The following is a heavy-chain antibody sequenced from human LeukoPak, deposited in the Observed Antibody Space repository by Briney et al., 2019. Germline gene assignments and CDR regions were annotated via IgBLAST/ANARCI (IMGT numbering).Heavy chain of an antibody. CDR3: ARQNSTYRMMIYFDY. D-gene: IGHD4-11*01. J-gene: IGHJ4*02. V-gene: IGHV4-39*01. CDR1: GGSISSSSYY. CDR2: IYYSGST. Sequence: PSETLSLTCTVSGGSISSSSYYWGWIRQPPGKGLEWIGSIYYSGSTYYNPSLKSRVTISVDTSKNQFSLKLSSVTAADTAIYYCARQNSTYRMMIYFDYWGQGILVTVSS.